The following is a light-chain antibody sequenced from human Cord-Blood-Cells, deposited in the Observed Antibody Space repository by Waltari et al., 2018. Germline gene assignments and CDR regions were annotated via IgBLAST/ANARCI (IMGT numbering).Light chain of an antibody. Sequence: SYELTQPPSVSVSPGQTASITCSGDKLGDKYACWYQQKPGQSPVLVIYQASKRPSGIPERFSGYNSGNTATLTISGTQAMDEADYYCQAWDSSTWVFGGGTKLTVL. CDR1: KLGDKY. CDR3: QAWDSSTWV. V-gene: IGLV3-1*01. CDR2: QAS. J-gene: IGLJ3*02.